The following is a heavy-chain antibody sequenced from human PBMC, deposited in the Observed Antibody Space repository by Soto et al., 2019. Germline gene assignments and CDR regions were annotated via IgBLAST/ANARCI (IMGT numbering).Heavy chain of an antibody. D-gene: IGHD3-10*01. CDR1: GGSISSYY. CDR3: ARNYGPGYTFDY. J-gene: IGHJ4*02. CDR2: NYYSGST. Sequence: SETLSLTCTVSGGSISSYYWSWIRQPPGKGLEWIGYNYYSGSTNYNPSLKRRVTISVDTSKNQFSLKLNSVTAADTAVYYCARNYGPGYTFDYWGQGTLVTVSS. V-gene: IGHV4-59*08.